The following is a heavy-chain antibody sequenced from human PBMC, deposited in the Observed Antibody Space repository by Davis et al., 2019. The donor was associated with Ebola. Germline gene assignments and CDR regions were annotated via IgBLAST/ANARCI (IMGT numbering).Heavy chain of an antibody. CDR2: ISSSSSTI. V-gene: IGHV3-48*02. CDR1: GFTFSSYS. J-gene: IGHJ6*02. CDR3: ARATGTTNYYYGMDV. Sequence: PGGSLGLSCAASGFTFSSYSMNWVRQAPGKGLEWVSYISSSSSTIYYADSVKGRFTISRDNAKNSLYLQMNSLRDEDTAVYYCARATGTTNYYYGMDVWGQGTTVTVSS. D-gene: IGHD1-1*01.